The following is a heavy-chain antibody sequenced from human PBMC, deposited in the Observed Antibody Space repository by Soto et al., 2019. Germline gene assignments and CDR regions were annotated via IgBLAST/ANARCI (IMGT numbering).Heavy chain of an antibody. Sequence: ASLKISGKGSGGSFTSYWSSWVRQMTGKGLEWMGRIDPSDSYTNYSPSFQGHVTISADKSISTAYLQWSSLKASDTAMYYCARSVFTIFGVVHNWFDPWGQGTLVTVSS. CDR3: ARSVFTIFGVVHNWFDP. D-gene: IGHD3-3*01. CDR2: IDPSDSYT. V-gene: IGHV5-10-1*01. CDR1: GGSFTSYW. J-gene: IGHJ5*02.